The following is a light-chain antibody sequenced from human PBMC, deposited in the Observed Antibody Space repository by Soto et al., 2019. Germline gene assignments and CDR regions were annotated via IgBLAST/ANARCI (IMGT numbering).Light chain of an antibody. J-gene: IGLJ1*01. Sequence: QSVLPQPASVSGSPGQSITISCTGTSSDVGGYNYVSWYQQHPGKAPKLMIYDVSNRPSGVSNRFSGSKSGNTASLTISGLQAEDEADYYCSSYTSSSLVFGTGTKVTVL. CDR2: DVS. V-gene: IGLV2-14*01. CDR1: SSDVGGYNY. CDR3: SSYTSSSLV.